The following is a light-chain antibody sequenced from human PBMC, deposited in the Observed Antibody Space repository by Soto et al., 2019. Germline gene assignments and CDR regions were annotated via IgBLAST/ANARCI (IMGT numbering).Light chain of an antibody. V-gene: IGKV1-5*03. CDR3: QHYNIYSAA. CDR1: QTISSW. CDR2: KAS. Sequence: DIQMTKSPSTLSGTVGDRVTITCRASQTISSWLAWYQQKPGKAPKLLIYKASTLKSGVPSRFSGSGSGTEFTLTISSLQPDDFATYYCQHYNIYSAAFGQGAKVDIK. J-gene: IGKJ1*01.